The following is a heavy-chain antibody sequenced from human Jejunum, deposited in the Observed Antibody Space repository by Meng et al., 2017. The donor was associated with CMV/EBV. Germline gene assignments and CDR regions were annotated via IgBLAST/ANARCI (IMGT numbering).Heavy chain of an antibody. J-gene: IGHJ4*02. Sequence: FSIYDMSWVRQAPGKGLEWVSSISAGGGSTYYADSVKGRFTISRDNSKNTLYLRMNSLTAEDTAVYYCANSVNVHGVVIPFFDFWGQGTLVTVSS. V-gene: IGHV3-23*01. CDR3: ANSVNVHGVVIPFFDF. CDR2: ISAGGGST. CDR1: FSIYD. D-gene: IGHD3-3*01.